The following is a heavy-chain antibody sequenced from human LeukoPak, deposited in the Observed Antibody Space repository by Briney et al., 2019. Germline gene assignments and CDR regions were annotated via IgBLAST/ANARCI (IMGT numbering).Heavy chain of an antibody. V-gene: IGHV4-34*01. CDR1: GGSFSGYY. Sequence: PSETLSLTCAVYGGSFSGYYWSWIRQPPGKGLEWIGEINHSGSTNYNPSLKSRATISVDTSKNQFSLKLSSVTAADTAVYYCARSGYSSGWYLNKDYYYYYGMDVWGQGTTVTVSS. J-gene: IGHJ6*02. D-gene: IGHD6-19*01. CDR3: ARSGYSSGWYLNKDYYYYYGMDV. CDR2: INHSGST.